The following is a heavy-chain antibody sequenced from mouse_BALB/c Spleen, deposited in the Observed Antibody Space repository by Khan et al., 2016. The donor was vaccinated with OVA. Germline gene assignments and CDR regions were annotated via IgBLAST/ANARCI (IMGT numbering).Heavy chain of an antibody. V-gene: IGHV3-2*02. CDR1: GYSITSGYG. D-gene: IGHD1-1*01. CDR2: ISYSGST. J-gene: IGHJ2*01. Sequence: VQLKESGPGLVKPSQSLSLTCTVTGYSITSGYGWNWIRQFPGNKLEWMGYISYSGSTNYNPSLKSRISITRDTSKNQFFLQLNSVTTEDTATXYCARTVRIKYWGQGTTLTVSS. CDR3: ARTVRIKY.